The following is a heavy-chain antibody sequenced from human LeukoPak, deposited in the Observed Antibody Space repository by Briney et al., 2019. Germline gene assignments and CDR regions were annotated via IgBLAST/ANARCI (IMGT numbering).Heavy chain of an antibody. CDR2: IYHSGST. Sequence: SETLSLTCAVYGGSFSGYYWSWIRQPPGKGLEWIGSIYHSGSTFYNPSLKSRVTISIDTSKNQFSLKLTSVTAADTAVYYCARSTTVTFRFDPWGQGTLVTVSS. J-gene: IGHJ5*02. V-gene: IGHV4-34*01. CDR3: ARSTTVTFRFDP. D-gene: IGHD4-17*01. CDR1: GGSFSGYY.